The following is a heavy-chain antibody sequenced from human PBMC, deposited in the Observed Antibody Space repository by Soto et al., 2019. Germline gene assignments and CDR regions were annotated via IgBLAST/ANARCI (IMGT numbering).Heavy chain of an antibody. J-gene: IGHJ2*01. V-gene: IGHV3-66*01. CDR3: LFFTEEEGIRCYLQVSAFLLNRSSDL. D-gene: IGHD3-10*02. Sequence: KGLEWVSVIWCGDNTYYADSVKGRFTMSRDTSKNTLSLEMNSLRVEDTAVYYCLFFTEEEGIRCYLQVSAFLLNRSSDL. CDR2: IWCGDNT.